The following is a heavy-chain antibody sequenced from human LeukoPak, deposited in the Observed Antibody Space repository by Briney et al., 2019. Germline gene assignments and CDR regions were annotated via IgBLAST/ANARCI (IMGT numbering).Heavy chain of an antibody. CDR1: GFTVRSNY. CDR3: ARGGDYGDLVRVYYFDY. V-gene: IGHV3-53*01. J-gene: IGHJ4*02. CDR2: IFSGGTT. D-gene: IGHD4-17*01. Sequence: PGGSLRLSCAASGFTVRSNYMSWVRRAPGKGLEWVSVIFSGGTTYYADSLKGRFTISRDNSKNTLYLQMNSLRAEDTAVYYCARGGDYGDLVRVYYFDYWGQGTLVTVSS.